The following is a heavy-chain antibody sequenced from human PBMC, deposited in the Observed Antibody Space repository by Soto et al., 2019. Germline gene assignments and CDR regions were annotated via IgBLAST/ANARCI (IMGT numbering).Heavy chain of an antibody. J-gene: IGHJ4*02. D-gene: IGHD2-15*01. V-gene: IGHV1-69*01. Sequence: QVQLVQSGAEVTKPGSSVKVSCKASGGTFSSYAISWVRQAPGQGLEWMGGIIPISGTANYAQKFQGRVTITADESTSTAYVELSSLRSEDTAVYSCVRSTPDRCFDYWGQGTLVTVSS. CDR2: IIPISGTA. CDR1: GGTFSSYA. CDR3: VRSTPDRCFDY.